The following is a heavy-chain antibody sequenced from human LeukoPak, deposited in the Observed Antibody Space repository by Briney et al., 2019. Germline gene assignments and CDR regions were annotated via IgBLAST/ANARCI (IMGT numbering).Heavy chain of an antibody. CDR2: ISSSSYI. CDR1: GFTFSSYS. J-gene: IGHJ6*02. CDR3: ARDLSEYYYYGMDV. V-gene: IGHV3-21*01. Sequence: GGSLRLSCAASGFTFSSYSMNWVRQAPGKGLEWVSSISSSSYIYYADSVKGRFTISRDNAKNSLYLQMNSLRAEDTAVYYCARDLSEYYYYGMDVWGQGTTVTVSS. D-gene: IGHD2/OR15-2a*01.